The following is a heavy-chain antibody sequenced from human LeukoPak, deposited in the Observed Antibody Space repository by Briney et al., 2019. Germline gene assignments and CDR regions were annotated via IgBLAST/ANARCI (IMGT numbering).Heavy chain of an antibody. V-gene: IGHV4-4*07. D-gene: IGHD3-16*01. Sequence: SETLSLTCTVSGGSMSSYYWSLIRQPAGKGLEWIGRIHTSGTTYYNPSLKSRVTMSVDTSKNQFSLRLTSVTAADTAVYYCARGDYLDGGGRSWFDPWGQGTLVTVSS. CDR3: ARGDYLDGGGRSWFDP. CDR1: GGSMSSYY. J-gene: IGHJ5*02. CDR2: IHTSGTT.